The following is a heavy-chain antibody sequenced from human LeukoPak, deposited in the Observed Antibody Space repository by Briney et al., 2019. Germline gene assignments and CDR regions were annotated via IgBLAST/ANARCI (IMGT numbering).Heavy chain of an antibody. CDR3: ARDPSLGSDWHYYMDV. D-gene: IGHD2-15*01. V-gene: IGHV3-48*04. Sequence: PGGSLRLSCAASGFTFSSYAMNWVRQAPGKGLEWVSYLSSSSTAFNYAASVRGRFTVSRDNAKNSLYLQMNSLRAEDTAVYYCARDPSLGSDWHYYMDVWGKGTTVTVSS. J-gene: IGHJ6*03. CDR1: GFTFSSYA. CDR2: LSSSSTAF.